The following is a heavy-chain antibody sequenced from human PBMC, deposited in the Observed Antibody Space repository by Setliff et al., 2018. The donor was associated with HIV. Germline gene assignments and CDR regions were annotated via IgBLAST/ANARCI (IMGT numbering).Heavy chain of an antibody. CDR3: ARREYDFWSGLVGYSYYMDV. CDR2: IYYSGKT. CDR1: GGSINNYY. J-gene: IGHJ6*03. Sequence: PSETLSLTCAVSGGSINNYYWGWIRQPPGKGLEWIGSIYYSGKTYYNSSLKSRVTISVDTSKNRFSLRLNSVTAADTAVYYCARREYDFWSGLVGYSYYMDVWGKGTTVTVSS. V-gene: IGHV4-39*02. D-gene: IGHD3-3*01.